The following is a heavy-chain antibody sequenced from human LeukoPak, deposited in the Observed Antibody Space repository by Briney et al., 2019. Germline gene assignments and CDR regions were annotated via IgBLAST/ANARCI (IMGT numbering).Heavy chain of an antibody. V-gene: IGHV3-30-3*01. J-gene: IGHJ4*02. CDR3: ARDPIVVVTAAFFDY. CDR1: GFTFSSYA. D-gene: IGHD2-21*02. CDR2: ISYDGSNK. Sequence: GGSLRLSCAASGFTFSSYAMHLVRQAPGKGLEWVAVISYDGSNKYYADSVRGRFTISRDNSKNTLYLQMNSLRAEDTAVYYCARDPIVVVTAAFFDYWGQGTLVTVSS.